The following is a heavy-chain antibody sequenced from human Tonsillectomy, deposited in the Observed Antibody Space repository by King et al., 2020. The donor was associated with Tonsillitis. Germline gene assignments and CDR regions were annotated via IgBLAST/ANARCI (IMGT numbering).Heavy chain of an antibody. CDR1: GYTFSNYD. CDR2: VNPNSGNT. CDR3: ARGEVSGFDY. J-gene: IGHJ4*02. D-gene: IGHD5/OR15-5a*01. V-gene: IGHV1-8*01. Sequence: VQLVESGAEVKKPGASVKVSCKTSGYTFSNYDLNWVRQAPGQGLEWMGWVNPNSGNTAYAQKFQGRVTMTRDTSISTAYRELGCLRSEDTAVYYCARGEVSGFDYWGQGTLVTVSS.